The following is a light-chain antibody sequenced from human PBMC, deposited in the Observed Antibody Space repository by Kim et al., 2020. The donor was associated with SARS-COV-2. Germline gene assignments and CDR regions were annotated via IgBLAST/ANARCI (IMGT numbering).Light chain of an antibody. V-gene: IGKV3-15*01. Sequence: VSPGERAPPCCSARRSISGNLAWYQQKPGQAPRLLIYGASTGATDIPARFSGSGSGTEFTLTISSLQSEDFAVYYCQQYDNWPLTFGQGTKVDIK. CDR1: RSISGN. CDR3: QQYDNWPLT. CDR2: GAS. J-gene: IGKJ1*01.